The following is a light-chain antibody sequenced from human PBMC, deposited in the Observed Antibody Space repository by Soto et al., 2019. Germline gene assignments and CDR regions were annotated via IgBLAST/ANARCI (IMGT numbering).Light chain of an antibody. Sequence: EIVLTQSPATLSLSPGERATLSCRASQSIGRYLAWYQQKPGQAPRLLIYDASNRAAGIPARFSGSGSGTDVTLTISSLEPEDFAVYYCHQRSSWPLTFGGGTKVEI. CDR1: QSIGRY. CDR3: HQRSSWPLT. J-gene: IGKJ4*01. V-gene: IGKV3-11*01. CDR2: DAS.